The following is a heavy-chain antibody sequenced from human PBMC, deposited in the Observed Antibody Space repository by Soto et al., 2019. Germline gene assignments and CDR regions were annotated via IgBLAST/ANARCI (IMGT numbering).Heavy chain of an antibody. CDR2: IYHLGGT. Sequence: SETLSLTCAVSGDSVRSSNWWTWVRQSPGKGLEWIGEIYHLGGTNYNPSLKSRVTISVDMAKNQVSLKLSSVTAADTAVYYCATMKRPRGYYYGLNVWGQGTTVTVSS. J-gene: IGHJ6*02. V-gene: IGHV4-4*02. CDR3: ATMKRPRGYYYGLNV. CDR1: GDSVRSSNW.